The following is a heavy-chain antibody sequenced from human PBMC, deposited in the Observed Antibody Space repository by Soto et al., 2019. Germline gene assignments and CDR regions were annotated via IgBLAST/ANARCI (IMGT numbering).Heavy chain of an antibody. CDR1: GYTFTGYY. CDR3: ARSEMATPAAFAP. D-gene: IGHD5-12*01. CDR2: INPNSGGT. Sequence: ASVKVSCKASGYTFTGYYMHWVRQAPGQGLEWMGWINPNSGGTNYAQKFQGWVTMTRDTSISTAYMELSRLRSDDTAVYYCARSEMATPAAFAPCGQGTLVTVAS. J-gene: IGHJ5*02. V-gene: IGHV1-2*04.